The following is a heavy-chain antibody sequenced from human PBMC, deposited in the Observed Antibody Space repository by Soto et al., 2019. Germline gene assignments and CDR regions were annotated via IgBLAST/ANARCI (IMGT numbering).Heavy chain of an antibody. CDR2: ISGSGGST. Sequence: GGSLRLSCAASGFTFSSYAMSWVRQAPGKGLEWVSAISGSGGSTYYADSVKGRFTISRDNSKNTLDLQMDRLRTEDTAVYYCAKETAVTSCFDYWGQGTLVTVSS. V-gene: IGHV3-23*01. CDR1: GFTFSSYA. J-gene: IGHJ4*02. D-gene: IGHD4-17*01. CDR3: AKETAVTSCFDY.